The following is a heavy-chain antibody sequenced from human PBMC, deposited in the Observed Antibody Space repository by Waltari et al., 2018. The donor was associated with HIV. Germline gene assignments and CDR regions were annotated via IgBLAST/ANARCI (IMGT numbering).Heavy chain of an antibody. Sequence: EAQLVESGGGSVQPGRSLRLSCAASGFKFGNYAMNWVRQAPGKALEWGSGISCKCGNMEYADSVKGRFTISRDNGKNSLYLQMNSLRSEDTGLYYCAKDMGIFYAYGMDVWGQGTAVTVSS. V-gene: IGHV3-9*01. CDR1: GFKFGNYA. CDR3: AKDMGIFYAYGMDV. J-gene: IGHJ6*02. CDR2: ISCKCGNM. D-gene: IGHD2-8*01.